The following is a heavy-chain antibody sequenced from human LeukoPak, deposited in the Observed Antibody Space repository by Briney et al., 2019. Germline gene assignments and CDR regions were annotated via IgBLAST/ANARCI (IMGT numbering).Heavy chain of an antibody. CDR2: IYSDNT. CDR3: AKEDGVTMIVVARGMDV. CDR1: GFTVSSNS. V-gene: IGHV3-53*01. Sequence: PGGSLRLSCTVSGFTVSSNSMSWVRQAPGKGLEWVSFIYSDNTHYSDSVKGRFTISRDNSKNTLYLQMNSLRAEDTAIYYCAKEDGVTMIVVARGMDVWGKGTTVTVSS. J-gene: IGHJ6*03. D-gene: IGHD3-22*01.